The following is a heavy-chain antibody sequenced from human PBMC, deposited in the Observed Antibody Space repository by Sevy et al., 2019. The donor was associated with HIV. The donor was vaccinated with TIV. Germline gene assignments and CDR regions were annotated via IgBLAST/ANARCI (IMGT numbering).Heavy chain of an antibody. D-gene: IGHD3-22*01. V-gene: IGHV1-18*01. J-gene: IGHJ4*02. Sequence: ASVKVSCKASDYTFSTQGFNWVRQAPGQGLEWMGWISAYNGNTKYAQKFQGRVTMTIDTSTSTAYMELRSLISDDTAVYYCGRDWEPGYYYDAIGVKRDYYFDYLGQGTRVTVSS. CDR2: ISAYNGNT. CDR1: DYTFSTQG. CDR3: GRDWEPGYYYDAIGVKRDYYFDY.